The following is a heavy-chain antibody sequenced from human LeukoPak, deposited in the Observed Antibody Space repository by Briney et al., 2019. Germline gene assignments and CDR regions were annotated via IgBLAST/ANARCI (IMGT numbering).Heavy chain of an antibody. CDR3: AREDGTIVRGVITGGYSQH. V-gene: IGHV4-30-4*01. J-gene: IGHJ1*01. Sequence: SQTLSLTCTVSGGSISSGDYYWSWIRQPPGEGLEWIGCIYYSGNTYYNPSLKSRVTISVGTSKNQFSLKLSSVTAADTAVYYCAREDGTIVRGVITGGYSQHWGQGTLVTVSS. CDR2: IYYSGNT. D-gene: IGHD3-10*01. CDR1: GGSISSGDYY.